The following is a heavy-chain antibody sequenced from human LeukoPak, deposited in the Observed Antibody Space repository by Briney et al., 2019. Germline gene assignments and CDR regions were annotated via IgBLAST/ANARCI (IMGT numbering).Heavy chain of an antibody. D-gene: IGHD5-18*01. CDR2: IYPGDSDT. Sequence: GESLKISCKGSGYSFTSYWIGWVRQMPGKGLEWMGIIYPGDSDTRYSPSFQGQVTISADKSISTAYLQWSSLKASDTAMYYCARQGSYGYPYYYMDVWGKGTTVTISS. CDR3: ARQGSYGYPYYYMDV. V-gene: IGHV5-51*01. CDR1: GYSFTSYW. J-gene: IGHJ6*03.